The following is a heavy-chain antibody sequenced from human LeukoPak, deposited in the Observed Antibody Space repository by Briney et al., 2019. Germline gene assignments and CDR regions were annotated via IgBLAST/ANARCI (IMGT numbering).Heavy chain of an antibody. CDR2: TSYDGGNK. J-gene: IGHJ4*02. D-gene: IGHD2-2*01. V-gene: IGHV3-30*18. Sequence: GGSLRLSCAASGFTFSDYGMHWVRQAPGKGLEWVAVTSYDGGNKYYADSVKGRFTISRDNSKNTLYLQVTSLRDEDTAVYYCAKHHCSSISCHGRSSGDFDYWGQGTLVTVSS. CDR3: AKHHCSSISCHGRSSGDFDY. CDR1: GFTFSDYG.